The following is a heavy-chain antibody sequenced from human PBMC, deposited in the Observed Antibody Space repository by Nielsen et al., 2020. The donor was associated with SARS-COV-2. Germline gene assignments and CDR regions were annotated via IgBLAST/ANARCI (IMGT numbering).Heavy chain of an antibody. Sequence: GESLKISCAASGFTFSSYWMHWVRQAPGKGLVWVSHILSDGSTINYADSVRGRFTISRDNAKNTLYLQMNSLRAEDTAVYYCARDFYGSGSFPDYWGQGTLVTVSP. D-gene: IGHD3-10*01. J-gene: IGHJ4*02. CDR3: ARDFYGSGSFPDY. CDR2: ILSDGSTI. V-gene: IGHV3-74*01. CDR1: GFTFSSYW.